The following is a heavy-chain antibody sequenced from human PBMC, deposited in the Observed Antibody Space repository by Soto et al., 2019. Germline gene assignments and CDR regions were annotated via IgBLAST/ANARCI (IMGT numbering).Heavy chain of an antibody. V-gene: IGHV4-39*01. D-gene: IGHD6-19*01. Sequence: QLQLQESGPGLVKPSETLSLTCTVSGGSISSSSYYWGWIRQPPGKGLEWIGSIYYSGSTYYNPSRKSRVTISVDTSKNQFALKLSSVTAADTAVYYCARLPRIAVAGTGVDYWGQGTLVTVSS. CDR1: GGSISSSSYY. J-gene: IGHJ4*02. CDR3: ARLPRIAVAGTGVDY. CDR2: IYYSGST.